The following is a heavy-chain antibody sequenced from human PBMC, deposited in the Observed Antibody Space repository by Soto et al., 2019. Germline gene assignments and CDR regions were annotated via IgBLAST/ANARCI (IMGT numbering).Heavy chain of an antibody. D-gene: IGHD6-13*01. CDR2: ISYDGSNK. CDR3: ARHREGGLLVISHYFDS. CDR1: GFTVSSYA. J-gene: IGHJ4*02. Sequence: QVQLVESGGGVVQPGRSLRLSCAASGFTVSSYAMHWVRQAPGKGLEWVAVISYDGSNKYYADSVKGRFTISRDNSKNTLYLQMNSLRAEDTAVYYCARHREGGLLVISHYFDSWGQGTLVTVSS. V-gene: IGHV3-30-3*01.